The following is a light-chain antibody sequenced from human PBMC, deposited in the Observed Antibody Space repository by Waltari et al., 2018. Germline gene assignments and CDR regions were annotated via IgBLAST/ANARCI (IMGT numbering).Light chain of an antibody. CDR3: QQYYSYPRT. V-gene: IGKV1-8*01. CDR2: AAS. CDR1: QGISSY. Sequence: IRMTPSPSSFSASTGDRVTITCRASQGISSYLAWYQQKPGKAPKLLIYAASTLQSGVPSRFSGSGSGTDFTLTISCLQSEDFATYYCQQYYSYPRTFGQGTKVEIK. J-gene: IGKJ1*01.